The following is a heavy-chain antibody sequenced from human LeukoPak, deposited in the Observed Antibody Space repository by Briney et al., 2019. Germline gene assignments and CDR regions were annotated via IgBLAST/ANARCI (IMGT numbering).Heavy chain of an antibody. CDR3: ARGIAARLNWFDP. CDR1: GGSYSGYY. CDR2: INHSGST. J-gene: IGHJ5*02. D-gene: IGHD6-6*01. V-gene: IGHV4-34*01. Sequence: PSETLSLTCAVYGGSYSGYYWSWIRQPPGKGLEGIGEINHSGSTNYNPSLKSRVTISVDPSKNQFSLKLSSVTAADTAVYYCARGIAARLNWFDPWGQGTLVTVSS.